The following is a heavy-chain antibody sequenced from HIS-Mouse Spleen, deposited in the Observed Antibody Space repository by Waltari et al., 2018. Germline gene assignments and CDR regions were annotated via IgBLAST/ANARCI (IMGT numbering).Heavy chain of an antibody. CDR1: CGPIRSSSYY. D-gene: IGHD6-13*01. J-gene: IGHJ2*01. Sequence: QLQLQESGPGLVKPSEPLSLTCTVSCGPIRSSSYYSGWIRQPPGKGLEWIGSIYYSGSTYYNPSLKSRVTISVDTSKNQFSLKLSSVTAADTAVYYCAREIPYSSSWYDWYFDLWGRGTLVTVSS. CDR3: AREIPYSSSWYDWYFDL. CDR2: IYYSGST. V-gene: IGHV4-39*07.